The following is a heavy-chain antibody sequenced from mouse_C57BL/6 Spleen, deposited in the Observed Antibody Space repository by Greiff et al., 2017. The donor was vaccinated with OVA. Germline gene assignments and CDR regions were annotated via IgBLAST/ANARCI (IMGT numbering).Heavy chain of an antibody. CDR3: ARYDGYHWYFDV. V-gene: IGHV5-16*01. CDR1: GFTFSDYY. CDR2: INYDGSST. Sequence: EVQVVESEGGLVQPGSSMKLSCTASGFTFSDYYMAWVRQVPEKGLEWVANINYDGSSTYYLDSLKSRFIISRDNAKNILYLQMSSLKSEDTATYYCARYDGYHWYFDVWGTGTTVTVSS. D-gene: IGHD2-3*01. J-gene: IGHJ1*03.